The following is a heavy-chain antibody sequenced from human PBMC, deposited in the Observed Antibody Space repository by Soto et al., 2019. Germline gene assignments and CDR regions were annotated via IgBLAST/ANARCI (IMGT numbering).Heavy chain of an antibody. CDR3: ACGVVVADIDYYYYGMDV. J-gene: IGHJ6*02. D-gene: IGHD2-15*01. CDR2: IYYSGST. CDR1: GGSISSGDYY. Sequence: SETLSLTCTVSGGSISSGDYYWSWIRQPPGKGLEWIGYIYYSGSTYYNPSLKSRVTISVDTSKNQFSLKLSSVTAADTAVYYCACGVVVADIDYYYYGMDVWGQGTTVTVSS. V-gene: IGHV4-30-4*01.